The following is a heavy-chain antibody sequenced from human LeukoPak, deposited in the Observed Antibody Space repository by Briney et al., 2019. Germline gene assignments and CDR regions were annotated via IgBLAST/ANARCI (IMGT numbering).Heavy chain of an antibody. Sequence: GGSLRLSCEASGFTFSSYGMHWVRQAPGKGLEWVAVISYDGSNKYYADSVKGRFTISRDNSKNTLYLQMNSLRAEDTAVYYCAKSEYRNSIDYWGQGTLVTVSS. CDR3: AKSEYRNSIDY. V-gene: IGHV3-30*18. J-gene: IGHJ4*02. CDR2: ISYDGSNK. CDR1: GFTFSSYG. D-gene: IGHD2/OR15-2a*01.